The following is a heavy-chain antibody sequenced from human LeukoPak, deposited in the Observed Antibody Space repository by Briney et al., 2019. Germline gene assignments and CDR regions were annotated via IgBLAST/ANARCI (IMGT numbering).Heavy chain of an antibody. CDR1: GGSISSGTYY. V-gene: IGHV4-61*02. J-gene: IGHJ1*01. D-gene: IGHD3-22*01. Sequence: PSETLSLTCTVSGGSISSGTYYWSWIRQPAGKGLEWIGRIYTGGTNYNPSLKSRVTISVDTSKNQFSLKLSSVTAADTAVYYCARAYYYESGTYSYFHHWGQGTLVTVSS. CDR2: IYTGGT. CDR3: ARAYYYESGTYSYFHH.